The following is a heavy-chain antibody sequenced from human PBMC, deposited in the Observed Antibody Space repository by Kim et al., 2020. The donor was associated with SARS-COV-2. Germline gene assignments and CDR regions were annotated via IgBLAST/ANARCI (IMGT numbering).Heavy chain of an antibody. Sequence: STYYNPSPTSRVTISVDPSKNHFSLKLSSVTAADTAVYYCAAYYYYGMDVWGQGTTVTVSS. V-gene: IGHV4-39*01. CDR2: ST. J-gene: IGHJ6*02. CDR3: AAYYYYGMDV.